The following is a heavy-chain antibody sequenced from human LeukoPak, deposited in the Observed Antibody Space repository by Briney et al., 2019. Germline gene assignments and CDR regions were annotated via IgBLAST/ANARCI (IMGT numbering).Heavy chain of an antibody. CDR2: ISYDGSNK. V-gene: IGHV3-30*18. CDR1: GFTFSSYG. J-gene: IGHJ3*02. Sequence: GRSLRLSCAASGFTFSSYGMHWVREAPGKGLEWVAVISYDGSNKYYADSVKGRFTISRDNSKNTLYLQMNSLRAEDTAVYYCAKFGNSSNWLAAFDIWGQGTMVTVSS. D-gene: IGHD6-13*01. CDR3: AKFGNSSNWLAAFDI.